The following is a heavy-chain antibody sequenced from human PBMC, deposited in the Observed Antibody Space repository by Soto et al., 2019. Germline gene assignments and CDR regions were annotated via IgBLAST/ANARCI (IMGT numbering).Heavy chain of an antibody. D-gene: IGHD3-22*01. V-gene: IGHV3-23*01. CDR3: AKDHDYDTSGYYFDD. CDR1: GFTFSSYA. J-gene: IGHJ4*02. CDR2: ISGSGSST. Sequence: AGGSLRLSCAASGFTFSSYAMTWVRQAPGKGLEWVSAISGSGSSTYYPDSVKDRFTISRDNSKNTLYLQMNALRAEDTAVYYCAKDHDYDTSGYYFDDWGQGTLVTVSS.